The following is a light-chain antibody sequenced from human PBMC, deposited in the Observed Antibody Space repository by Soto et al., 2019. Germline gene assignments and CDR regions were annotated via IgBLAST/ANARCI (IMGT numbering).Light chain of an antibody. V-gene: IGLV1-51*01. Sequence: QSVLTQPPSVSAAPGQKVTISCSGSSSNIGRNYVSWYQHLPGTAPKLLIYDNDKRPSGIPDRFSGSKSGTSATLGITGLQTGDEADYYCGAWDNSLSVVVFGGGNKVTVL. CDR3: GAWDNSLSVVV. CDR1: SSNIGRNY. CDR2: DND. J-gene: IGLJ2*01.